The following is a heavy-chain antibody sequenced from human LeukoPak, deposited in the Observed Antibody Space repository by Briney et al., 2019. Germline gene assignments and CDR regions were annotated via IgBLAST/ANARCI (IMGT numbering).Heavy chain of an antibody. CDR1: GGSFSGYY. J-gene: IGHJ4*02. CDR3: ARGNSMARFDY. CDR2: INHSGST. V-gene: IGHV4-34*01. D-gene: IGHD3-10*01. Sequence: SETLSLTCAVYGGSFSGYYWSWIRQPPGKGLEWIGEINHSGSTNYNPSLKSRVTISVDISKNQFSLKLSSVTAADTAVYFCARGNSMARFDYWGQGTLVTVSS.